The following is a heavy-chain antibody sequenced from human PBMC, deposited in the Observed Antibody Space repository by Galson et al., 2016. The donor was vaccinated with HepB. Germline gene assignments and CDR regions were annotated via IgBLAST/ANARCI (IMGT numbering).Heavy chain of an antibody. Sequence: SLRLSCAAFGFTFSGHGMHWVRQAPGRGLEWVAVISKDGSDKQYVDSVKGRFTVSRDNSKNMLFLQMNSLRVEGTAVYYCAKLDCGRNCPRDYWGQGTQVTVSS. D-gene: IGHD2-21*02. CDR1: GFTFSGHG. V-gene: IGHV3-30*18. J-gene: IGHJ4*02. CDR3: AKLDCGRNCPRDY. CDR2: ISKDGSDK.